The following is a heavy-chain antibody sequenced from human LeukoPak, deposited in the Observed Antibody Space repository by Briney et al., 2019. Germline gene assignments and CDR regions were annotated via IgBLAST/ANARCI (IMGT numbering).Heavy chain of an antibody. Sequence: GLSLRLPYAASGHLFRIYGMQWARQASGKAWEWVAFIRYDGSNKYYGDSVKGQFTISRDNSKNTLYLQMNSLRPEDTALYYCAKDGNWASVSWGQGALVTVSS. CDR2: IRYDGSNK. J-gene: IGHJ5*02. CDR1: GHLFRIYG. CDR3: AKDGNWASVS. V-gene: IGHV3-30*02. D-gene: IGHD7-27*01.